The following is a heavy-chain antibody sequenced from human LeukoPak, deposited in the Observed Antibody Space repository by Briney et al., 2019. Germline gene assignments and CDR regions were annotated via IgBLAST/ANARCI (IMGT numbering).Heavy chain of an antibody. D-gene: IGHD6-13*01. CDR2: ISYDGSNK. CDR1: GFTFSSYA. Sequence: PGGSLRLSCAASGFTFSSYAMHWVRQAPGKGLEWVAVISYDGSNKYYADSVKGRFTISRDNSKNTLYLQMNSLRAGDTAVYYCARGRTGYSSSWYGGYWGQGTLVTVSS. V-gene: IGHV3-30-3*01. CDR3: ARGRTGYSSSWYGGY. J-gene: IGHJ4*02.